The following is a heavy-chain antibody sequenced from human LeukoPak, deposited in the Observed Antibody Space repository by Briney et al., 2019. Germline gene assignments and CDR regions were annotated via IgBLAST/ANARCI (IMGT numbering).Heavy chain of an antibody. CDR2: TGQYGQDD. CDR1: GFTFSNHA. J-gene: IGHJ4*02. D-gene: IGHD6-13*01. Sequence: GGSLRLSCGVSGFTFSNHAMHWVRQAPGKGLEWVASTGQYGQDDDYVDSVRGRFTISRDFAKISLFLQMNSLRVEDTAVYYCAAGGAPGRFDYWGRGAPVTVSS. V-gene: IGHV3-7*01. CDR3: AAGGAPGRFDY.